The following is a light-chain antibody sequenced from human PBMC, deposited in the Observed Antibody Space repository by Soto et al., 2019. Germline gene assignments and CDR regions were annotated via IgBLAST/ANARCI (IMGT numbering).Light chain of an antibody. J-gene: IGKJ4*01. CDR1: QSLLHSDGYNY. V-gene: IGKV2-28*01. CDR2: LGS. CDR3: MQSLHTPPT. Sequence: DIVMTQSPLPLPVTPGEPASISCRASQSLLHSDGYNYVDWYLQKPGQSPQLLIYLGSNRAYGVPDRLSGSGASTDFTLKISRVEAEDVGVYFCMQSLHTPPTFGGGTKVEIK.